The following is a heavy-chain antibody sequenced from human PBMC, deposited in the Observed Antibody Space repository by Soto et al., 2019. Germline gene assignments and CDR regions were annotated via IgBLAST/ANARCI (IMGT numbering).Heavy chain of an antibody. D-gene: IGHD5-18*01. Sequence: RPSVKVSCKTSGYTFTDYYTHWVRQAPGQGLEWMGWMNPKSGGAHFAQKFQGRVTLTRDTSIGTAYIEVNSLTSDDTAVYFCTRENIENSDGLYDAFDIWGQGTTVTVSS. V-gene: IGHV1-2*02. CDR1: GYTFTDYY. CDR2: MNPKSGGA. CDR3: TRENIENSDGLYDAFDI. J-gene: IGHJ3*02.